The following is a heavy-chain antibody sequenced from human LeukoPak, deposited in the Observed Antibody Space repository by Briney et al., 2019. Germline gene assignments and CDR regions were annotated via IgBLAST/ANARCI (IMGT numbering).Heavy chain of an antibody. J-gene: IGHJ4*02. CDR2: IYTSGST. CDR1: GGSISSYY. D-gene: IGHD3-22*01. CDR3: ARVSDSSGYYYPYYFDC. V-gene: IGHV4-4*07. Sequence: SATLSLTCPVSGGSISSYYWSWIRQPAGKGLEWIGRIYTSGSTNYNPSLKSRVTMSVDTSKNQFSLKLSSVTAADTAVYYCARVSDSSGYYYPYYFDCWGQGTLVTVSS.